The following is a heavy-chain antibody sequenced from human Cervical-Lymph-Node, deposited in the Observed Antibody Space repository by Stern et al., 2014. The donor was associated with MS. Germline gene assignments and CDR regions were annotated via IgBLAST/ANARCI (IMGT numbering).Heavy chain of an antibody. V-gene: IGHV1-2*02. CDR1: GYTFTAYY. D-gene: IGHD4-17*01. CDR2: INLNSGGT. CDR3: AREMSTTLTYYFDY. J-gene: IGHJ4*02. Sequence: VHLVESGAEVKKPGASVKVSCKASGYTFTAYYMHWVRQAPGQGLEWMGWINLNSGGTNYAQKFQGRVTMTRDTSISTAYMELGRLRSDDTAVYYCAREMSTTLTYYFDYWGQGTLVTVSS.